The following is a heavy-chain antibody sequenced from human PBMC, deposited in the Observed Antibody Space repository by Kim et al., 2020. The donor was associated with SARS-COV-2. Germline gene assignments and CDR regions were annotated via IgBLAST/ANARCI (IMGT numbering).Heavy chain of an antibody. CDR2: IYYSGST. CDR1: GGSISSSSYY. D-gene: IGHD4-17*01. J-gene: IGHJ2*01. V-gene: IGHV4-39*01. Sequence: SETLSLTCTVSGGSISSSSYYWGWIRQPPGKGLEWIGSIYYSGSTYYNPSLKSRVTISVDTSKNQFSLKLSSVTAADTAVYYCASLPGDYDLWYFDLWGRGTLVTVSS. CDR3: ASLPGDYDLWYFDL.